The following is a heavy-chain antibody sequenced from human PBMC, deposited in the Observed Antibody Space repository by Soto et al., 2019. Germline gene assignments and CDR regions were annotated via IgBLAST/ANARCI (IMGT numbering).Heavy chain of an antibody. CDR1: GFTFSKYA. D-gene: IGHD2-15*01. CDR2: ISANGGIT. J-gene: IGHJ2*01. Sequence: EVQLLESGGGLVKPGGSLRLSCAASGFTFSKYAMSWVRLAPGKGLEWVSSISANGGITDYADSVKGRFTISRDNSQNILSLQMDSLIGDDTALYFCAKDKYTDSVRKVWFFDYWGRGTLVTVSS. V-gene: IGHV3-23*01. CDR3: AKDKYTDSVRKVWFFDY.